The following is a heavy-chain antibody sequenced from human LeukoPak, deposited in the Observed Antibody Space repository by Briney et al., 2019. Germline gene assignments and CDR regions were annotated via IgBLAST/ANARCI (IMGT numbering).Heavy chain of an antibody. J-gene: IGHJ4*02. CDR3: AKVFRDSNYAPFDY. D-gene: IGHD4-11*01. Sequence: PGGSLRLSCAASGFTFSSYGMHWVRQAPGKGLEWVAFIRYDGSNKYYADSVKGRFTISRDDSKNTLYLQMNSLRAEDTAVYYCAKVFRDSNYAPFDYWGQGTLVTVSS. V-gene: IGHV3-30*02. CDR1: GFTFSSYG. CDR2: IRYDGSNK.